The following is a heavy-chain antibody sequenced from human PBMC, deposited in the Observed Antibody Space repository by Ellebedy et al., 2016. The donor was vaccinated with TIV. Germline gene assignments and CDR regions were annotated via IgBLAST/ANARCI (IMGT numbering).Heavy chain of an antibody. J-gene: IGHJ6*02. V-gene: IGHV3-20*04. CDR1: GFTFDDYG. CDR3: ARGGDGILRMDV. D-gene: IGHD5-24*01. CDR2: INWNGGST. Sequence: GESLKISCAASGFTFDDYGMSWVRQAPGKGLEWVSGINWNGGSTSYADSVKGRFTISRDNAKNSLYLQMNSLRAEDTALYYCARGGDGILRMDVWGQGTTVTVSS.